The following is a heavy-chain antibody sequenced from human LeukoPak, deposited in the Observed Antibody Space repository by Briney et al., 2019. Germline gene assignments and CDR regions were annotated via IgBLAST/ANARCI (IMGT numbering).Heavy chain of an antibody. CDR1: GFTFSSYE. J-gene: IGHJ3*02. D-gene: IGHD5-24*01. Sequence: GGSLRLSCAASGFTFSSYEMNWVRQAPGKGLEWVSYISSRGSTIYYADSVKGRFTISRDNAKNSLYLQMNSLRAEDTAVYYCARITQLLYDAFDIWGQGTMVTVSS. V-gene: IGHV3-48*03. CDR2: ISSRGSTI. CDR3: ARITQLLYDAFDI.